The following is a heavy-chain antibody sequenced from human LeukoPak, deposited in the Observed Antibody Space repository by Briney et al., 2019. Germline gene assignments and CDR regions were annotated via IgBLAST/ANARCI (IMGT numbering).Heavy chain of an antibody. D-gene: IGHD2-15*01. CDR3: AKGAKRLGYCSGGTCYSNYDYYYMDV. Sequence: SGGSLRLSCAASGFTLSSYAMHWVRQAPGKGLEWVAFVRYDGSKKYYADSVKGRFTISRDNSKNTLYLQMNSLRAEDTAVYYCAKGAKRLGYCSGGTCYSNYDYYYMDVWGKGTTVTISS. CDR1: GFTLSSYA. J-gene: IGHJ6*03. V-gene: IGHV3-30*02. CDR2: VRYDGSKK.